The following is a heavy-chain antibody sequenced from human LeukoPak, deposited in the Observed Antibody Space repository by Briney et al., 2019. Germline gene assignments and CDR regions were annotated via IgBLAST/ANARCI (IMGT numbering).Heavy chain of an antibody. V-gene: IGHV1-46*04. Sequence: ASVTVSCKASGYTFTSYYVHWVRQAPGQGLEWMGVIKPSDGFTSYAQKLQGRLTVTRDMSTSTVYMELDSLRSEDTAVYYCARGFVPRLYGSGIEYYYYYYMDVWGKGTTVTVSS. CDR3: ARGFVPRLYGSGIEYYYYYYMDV. CDR1: GYTFTSYY. CDR2: IKPSDGFT. D-gene: IGHD3-10*01. J-gene: IGHJ6*03.